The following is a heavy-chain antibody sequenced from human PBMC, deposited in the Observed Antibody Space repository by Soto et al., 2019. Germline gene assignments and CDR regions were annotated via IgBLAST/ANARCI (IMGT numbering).Heavy chain of an antibody. Sequence: TSETLSLTCAVYGGSFSGYYWSWIRQPPGKGLEWIGEINHSGSTNYNPSLKSRVTISVDTSKNQFSLKLSSVTAADTAVYYCGRVLPTATYYYGSGVKMGGLDYWGQGTLVTVSS. CDR1: GGSFSGYY. D-gene: IGHD3-10*01. V-gene: IGHV4-34*01. CDR2: INHSGST. CDR3: GRVLPTATYYYGSGVKMGGLDY. J-gene: IGHJ4*02.